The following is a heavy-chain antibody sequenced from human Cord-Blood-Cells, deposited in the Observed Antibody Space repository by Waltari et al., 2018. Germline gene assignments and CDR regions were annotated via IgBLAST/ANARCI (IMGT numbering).Heavy chain of an antibody. CDR1: GYTFTGYY. J-gene: IGHJ4*02. V-gene: IGHV1-2*02. Sequence: QVQLVQSGAEVKKPGASVKVSCKASGYTFTGYYMHWVRQAPGRGLEWMGWINPNSGGTNKAQKLQGRVTMTRDTSISTAYMELSRLRSDDTAVYYCARDRALRYYFDYWGQGTLVTVSS. D-gene: IGHD4-17*01. CDR2: INPNSGGT. CDR3: ARDRALRYYFDY.